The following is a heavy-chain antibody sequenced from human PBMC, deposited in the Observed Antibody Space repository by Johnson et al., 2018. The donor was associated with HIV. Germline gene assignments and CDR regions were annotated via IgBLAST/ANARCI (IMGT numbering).Heavy chain of an antibody. V-gene: IGHV3-30*03. CDR1: GFTFRAYG. J-gene: IGHJ3*02. D-gene: IGHD6-6*01. CDR2: MSYDGSKK. Sequence: VQLVESGGGVVQPGTSLRLSCAASGFTFRAYGMHWVRQAPGKGLEWLTLMSYDGSKKYYADSVKGRFTISRDNSKNSLYLQMNSLRAEDTAVYYCARDAARLESDAFDIWGQGTMVTVSS. CDR3: ARDAARLESDAFDI.